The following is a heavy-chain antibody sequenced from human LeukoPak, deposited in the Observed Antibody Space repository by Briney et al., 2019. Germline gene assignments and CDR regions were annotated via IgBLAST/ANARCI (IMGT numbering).Heavy chain of an antibody. CDR1: GLTFDEYP. D-gene: IGHD2-2*02. V-gene: IGHV3-9*01. CDR2: IHWNSASR. CDR3: EKDKGDIVVVPAAILCASDAFDI. Sequence: RGSSLTLFCAASGLTFDEYPMHWVPHAPGKGPVYVSGIHWNSASRGYADYVKCQFTISRDNAKNSMYLQMNSLRAEDTALYYCEKDKGDIVVVPAAILCASDAFDIWGQGTMVTVSS. J-gene: IGHJ3*02.